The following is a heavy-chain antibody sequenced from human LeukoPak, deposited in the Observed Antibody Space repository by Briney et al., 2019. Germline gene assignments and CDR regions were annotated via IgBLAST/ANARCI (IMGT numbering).Heavy chain of an antibody. Sequence: VASVKVSCKASGYTFTSYDINWVRQATGQGLEWMGWMNPNSGNTGYAQKFQGRVTMTRNTSISTAYMELSSLRSEDTAVHYCARGYCSSTSCYVWFDPWGQGTLVTVSS. CDR3: ARGYCSSTSCYVWFDP. J-gene: IGHJ5*02. CDR1: GYTFTSYD. D-gene: IGHD2-2*01. V-gene: IGHV1-8*01. CDR2: MNPNSGNT.